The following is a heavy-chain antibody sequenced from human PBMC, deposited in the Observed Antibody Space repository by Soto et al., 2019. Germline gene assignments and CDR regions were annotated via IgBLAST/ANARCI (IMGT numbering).Heavy chain of an antibody. D-gene: IGHD2-15*01. CDR2: ISGSGGST. J-gene: IGHJ4*02. CDR3: AKDLPPPLYCSGGSCYPENFDY. CDR1: GFTFSSYA. V-gene: IGHV3-23*01. Sequence: GGSLRLSCAASGFTFSSYAMSWVRQAPGKGLEWVSAISGSGGSTYYADSVKGRFTISRDNSKNTLYLQMNSLRAEDTAVYYCAKDLPPPLYCSGGSCYPENFDYWGQGTLVTVSS.